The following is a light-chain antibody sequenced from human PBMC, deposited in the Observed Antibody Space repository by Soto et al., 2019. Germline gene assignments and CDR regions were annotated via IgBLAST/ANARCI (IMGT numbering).Light chain of an antibody. J-gene: IGKJ2*01. CDR3: QQGSSAPFT. CDR2: AAS. Sequence: DIQVTQSPSSLSASVGDRVTITCRTSQTINTYLNWYQQQPGKAPKLLIFAASTLPSGVPSRFSGSGSRKDFTLTITSHQPEDFATYYCQQGSSAPFTFGPGTQLEV. CDR1: QTINTY. V-gene: IGKV1-39*01.